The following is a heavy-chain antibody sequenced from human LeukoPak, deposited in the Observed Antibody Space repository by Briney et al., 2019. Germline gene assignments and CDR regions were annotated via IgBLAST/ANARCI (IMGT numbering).Heavy chain of an antibody. CDR1: GFTFTSYA. Sequence: GGSLRLSCAASGFTFTSYAMTWVRQAPGKGLEWVSAISDSGGSTYYADSVKGRFTIFRDNPKNTLYLQMNSLRAEDTAVYYCAKSQDSSGYYYRNFDYWGQGTLVTVSS. CDR2: ISDSGGST. J-gene: IGHJ4*02. CDR3: AKSQDSSGYYYRNFDY. D-gene: IGHD3-22*01. V-gene: IGHV3-23*01.